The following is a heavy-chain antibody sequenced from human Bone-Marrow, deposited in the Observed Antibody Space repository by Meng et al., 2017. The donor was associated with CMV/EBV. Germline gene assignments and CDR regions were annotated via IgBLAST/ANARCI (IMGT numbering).Heavy chain of an antibody. J-gene: IGHJ4*02. CDR3: AKDIYSSDTTTGFDY. V-gene: IGHV3-74*01. Sequence: GGSLRLSCAASGFTFSDYWMHWVRQAPGKGLVWVSRINSDGSSTNYADSVKGRFTISRDNAKNTLYLQMNSLRAEDTAVYYCAKDIYSSDTTTGFDYWGQGTLVTVSS. D-gene: IGHD6-19*01. CDR1: GFTFSDYW. CDR2: INSDGSST.